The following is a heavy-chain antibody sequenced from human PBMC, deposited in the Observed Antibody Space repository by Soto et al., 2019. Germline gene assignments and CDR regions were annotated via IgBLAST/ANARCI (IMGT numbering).Heavy chain of an antibody. D-gene: IGHD3-10*01. CDR3: ARDVLLWFGELENYYGMDV. CDR2: ISAYNGNT. J-gene: IGHJ6*02. Sequence: ASVKVSCKASGYTFTSYGISWVRQAPGQGLEWMGWISAYNGNTNYAQKLQGRVTMTTDTSTSTAYMELRSLRSDDTAVYYCARDVLLWFGELENYYGMDVWGQGTTVTVSS. V-gene: IGHV1-18*01. CDR1: GYTFTSYG.